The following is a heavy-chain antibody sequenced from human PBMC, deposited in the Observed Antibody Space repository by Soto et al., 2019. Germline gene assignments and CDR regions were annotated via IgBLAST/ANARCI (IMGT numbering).Heavy chain of an antibody. CDR3: ARLSTLYGGYCSGGNCCGVFDI. J-gene: IGHJ3*02. Sequence: ASVKVSCKVSGYSVTKLSMHWVRQAPGKGLEWMGGFDPEDGQIIYAQEFQGRVTMTGDTSTSTAYMELSSLTSEDTAVYYCARLSTLYGGYCSGGNCCGVFDIWGQGT. CDR1: GYSVTKLS. D-gene: IGHD2-15*01. CDR2: FDPEDGQI. V-gene: IGHV1-24*01.